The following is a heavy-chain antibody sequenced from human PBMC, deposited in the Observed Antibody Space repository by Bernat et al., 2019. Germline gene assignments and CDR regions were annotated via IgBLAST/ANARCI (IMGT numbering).Heavy chain of an antibody. V-gene: IGHV3-7*05. CDR2: RKQDGSGK. D-gene: IGHD5/OR15-5a*01. Sequence: EVQLVESGGGLVQPGGSLRLSCAVSGFTFSSYCMSWVRQAPGKGLEWVSRRKQDGSGKYYVDCVKGRFTVYSDNAKYTLYRQMNNLRPEHTTVYYWAKAGGVYYLGYDYCYYMDVWGKGTTVTVSS. CDR3: AKAGGVYYLGYDYCYYMDV. CDR1: GFTFSSYC. J-gene: IGHJ6*03.